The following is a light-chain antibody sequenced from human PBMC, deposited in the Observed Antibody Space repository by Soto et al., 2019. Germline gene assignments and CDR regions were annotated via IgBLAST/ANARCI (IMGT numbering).Light chain of an antibody. CDR2: AAS. J-gene: IGKJ3*01. Sequence: DIQMTKSPSSLSASVGDRVTITCRASQSISSYLNWYQQKPGKAPKLLIYAASSLQSGVPSMFSDSGSGTDCTLTIISLQPEDFATYYCQQSYSTPVTVGPRTKVDIK. CDR1: QSISSY. CDR3: QQSYSTPVT. V-gene: IGKV1-39*01.